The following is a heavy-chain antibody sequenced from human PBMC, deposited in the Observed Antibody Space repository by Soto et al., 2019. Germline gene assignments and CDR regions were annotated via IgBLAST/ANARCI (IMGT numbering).Heavy chain of an antibody. CDR1: GVSISSGGYY. V-gene: IGHV4-31*03. Sequence: QVQLQESGPGLVKPSQTLSLTCTVSGVSISSGGYYWSWIRQHPGKGLEWIGYIYYSGSTYYNPSLKSRVTISVDTSKNQFSRKLRSVTDADTAVYYCARAHTYCSSTSCHPNGFDPWGQGTLVTVSS. CDR3: ARAHTYCSSTSCHPNGFDP. J-gene: IGHJ5*02. CDR2: IYYSGST. D-gene: IGHD2-2*01.